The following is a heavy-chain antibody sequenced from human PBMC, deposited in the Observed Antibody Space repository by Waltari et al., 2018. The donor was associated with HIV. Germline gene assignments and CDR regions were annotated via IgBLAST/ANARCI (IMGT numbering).Heavy chain of an antibody. CDR2: ISYDGTNK. CDR3: ARDYYDILTGYCFDY. V-gene: IGHV3-30-3*01. CDR1: GPPFGHYA. Sequence: QMQLVQPGGGVVQPGSSLRLFCAASGPPFGHYAMHWVRQTPGKGLEWVAVISYDGTNKYYADSVKDRFTISRDSSKSTLYLQMNSLRAEDTAVYYCARDYYDILTGYCFDYWGQGTLVTVSS. J-gene: IGHJ4*02. D-gene: IGHD3-9*01.